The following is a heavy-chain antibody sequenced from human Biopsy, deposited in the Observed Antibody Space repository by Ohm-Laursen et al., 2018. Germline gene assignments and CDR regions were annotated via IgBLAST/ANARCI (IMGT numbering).Heavy chain of an antibody. CDR1: GFTFSDHH. D-gene: IGHD1-1*01. CDR2: ISSSGATI. V-gene: IGHV3-11*01. J-gene: IGHJ3*02. Sequence: GSLRLSCAASGFTFSDHHMAWVRQAPGKGLEWLSYISSSGATIKYADSVKGRFTISRDNAKNSLYLRMNSLRAEDTAIYYCAKGRVGNSGSLDIWGHGTMVTVSS. CDR3: AKGRVGNSGSLDI.